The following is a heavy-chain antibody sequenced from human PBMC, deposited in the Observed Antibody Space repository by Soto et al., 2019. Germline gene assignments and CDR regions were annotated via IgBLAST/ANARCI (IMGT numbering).Heavy chain of an antibody. CDR2: ISAYNGNT. CDR1: GYTFTSYG. D-gene: IGHD3-16*01. J-gene: IGHJ6*03. Sequence: GASVKVSCKASGYTFTSYGISWVRQAPGQGLEWMGWISAYNGNTNYAQKLQGRVTMTTDTSTSTAYMELRSLRSDDTAVYYCAREVGDMITFGGVIYYYYYYMDVWGKGTTVTVSS. CDR3: AREVGDMITFGGVIYYYYYYMDV. V-gene: IGHV1-18*01.